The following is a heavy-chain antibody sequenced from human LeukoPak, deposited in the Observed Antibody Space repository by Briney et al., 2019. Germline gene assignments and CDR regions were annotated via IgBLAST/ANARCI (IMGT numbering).Heavy chain of an antibody. Sequence: GGSLRLSWAASGFTFSGYSMSWVSQAPGKGLEWVSYISSSSNTIYYADSVKGRFTISRDNAKNSLYLQINSLRDEDTAVYYCARDRCSSTSCSCNYWGQGTLVTVSS. CDR1: GFTFSGYS. J-gene: IGHJ4*02. CDR2: ISSSSNTI. D-gene: IGHD2-2*01. CDR3: ARDRCSSTSCSCNY. V-gene: IGHV3-48*02.